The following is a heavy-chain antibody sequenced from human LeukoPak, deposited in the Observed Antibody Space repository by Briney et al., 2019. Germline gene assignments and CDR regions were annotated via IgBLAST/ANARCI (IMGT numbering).Heavy chain of an antibody. Sequence: GGSLRLSCAASGFTFSDYSMNWVRQAPGKGLEWISYIGISSGNTKYADSVKGRFTISGDNAKNSLYLQMNSLRVEDAAVYYCARDHNYVFDNWGQGTLVTVSS. V-gene: IGHV3-48*04. J-gene: IGHJ4*02. D-gene: IGHD1-1*01. CDR1: GFTFSDYS. CDR3: ARDHNYVFDN. CDR2: IGISSGNT.